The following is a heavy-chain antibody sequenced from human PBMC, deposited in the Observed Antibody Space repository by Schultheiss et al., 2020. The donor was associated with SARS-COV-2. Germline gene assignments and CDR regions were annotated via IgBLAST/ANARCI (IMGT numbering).Heavy chain of an antibody. CDR3: ARAHSNGYYVDFDY. V-gene: IGHV3-20*04. J-gene: IGHJ4*02. CDR2: INWNGGST. Sequence: GGSLRLSCAASGFTFDDYGMSWVRQAPGKGLEWVSGINWNGGSTGYADSVKGRFTISRDNAKNSLYLQMNSLRAEDTAVYYCARAHSNGYYVDFDYWGQGTLVTVSS. CDR1: GFTFDDYG. D-gene: IGHD3-22*01.